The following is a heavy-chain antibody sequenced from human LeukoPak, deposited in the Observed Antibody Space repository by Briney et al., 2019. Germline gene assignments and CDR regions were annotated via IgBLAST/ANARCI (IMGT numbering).Heavy chain of an antibody. D-gene: IGHD5-18*01. CDR3: ASAVDTAMDPFDY. CDR1: GYTFTSYW. J-gene: IGHJ4*02. Sequence: GESLKISCQASGYTFTSYWIGWVRQMPGKGLECMGIIYPDDSDTTYSPSFQGQVTISADKSISTAYLQWSSLKASDTAMYYCASAVDTAMDPFDYWGQGTLVTVSS. V-gene: IGHV5-51*01. CDR2: IYPDDSDT.